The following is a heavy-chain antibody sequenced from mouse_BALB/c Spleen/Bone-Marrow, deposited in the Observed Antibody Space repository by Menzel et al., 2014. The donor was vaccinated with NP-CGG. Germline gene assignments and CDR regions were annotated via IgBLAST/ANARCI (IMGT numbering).Heavy chain of an antibody. V-gene: IGHV5-17*02. J-gene: IGHJ2*01. Sequence: EVMLVESGGGLVQPGGSRKLSCAASGFTFSRFGMHWVRQAPEKGLEWVAYISSGSSSIYYSDTVRGRFTISRDNPMDTLFLQMTSLRSEDTAMYYCARGDYWGQGTILTVSS. CDR1: GFTFSRFG. CDR3: ARGDY. CDR2: ISSGSSSI.